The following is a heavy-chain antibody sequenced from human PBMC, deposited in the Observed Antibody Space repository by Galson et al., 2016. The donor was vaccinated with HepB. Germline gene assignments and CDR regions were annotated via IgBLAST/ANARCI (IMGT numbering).Heavy chain of an antibody. J-gene: IGHJ5*02. D-gene: IGHD1-26*01. V-gene: IGHV3-48*02. CDR1: GFTFSTYS. Sequence: SLRLSCAASGFTFSTYSMNWVRQAPGKGLEWVSYISSSSNTIDYAHSVKARFTISRDNAKNSLYLQMNSLRDEDTAIYYCARGLEGGLPNTWFDAWGQGTLVTVSS. CDR3: ARGLEGGLPNTWFDA. CDR2: ISSSSNTI.